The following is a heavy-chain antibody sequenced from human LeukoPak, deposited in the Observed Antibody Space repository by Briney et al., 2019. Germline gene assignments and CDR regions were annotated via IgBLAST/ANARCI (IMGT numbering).Heavy chain of an antibody. J-gene: IGHJ2*01. Sequence: GASVKVSCKASGYTFTDYYVHWVRQAPGQGLEWMGWINPNSGDTNYAQKFQGRVTMTRDTSISTAYMELSRLRSDDTAVYYCAREPHYDLLTGYALGYLDLWGRGTLLTVSS. CDR3: AREPHYDLLTGYALGYLDL. V-gene: IGHV1-2*02. CDR2: INPNSGDT. D-gene: IGHD3-9*01. CDR1: GYTFTDYY.